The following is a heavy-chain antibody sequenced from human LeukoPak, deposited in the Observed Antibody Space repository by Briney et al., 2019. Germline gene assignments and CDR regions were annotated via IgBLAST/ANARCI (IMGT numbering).Heavy chain of an antibody. Sequence: ASVKVSCKASGYTFTGYHMHWVRPAPGQGIEWMGWINPNSGGTNYAQKFQGRVTMTRDTSISTAYMELSRLRSDDTAVYYCARDIVGARIGYFDYWGQGTLVTVSS. D-gene: IGHD1-26*01. CDR3: ARDIVGARIGYFDY. V-gene: IGHV1-2*02. CDR2: INPNSGGT. CDR1: GYTFTGYH. J-gene: IGHJ4*02.